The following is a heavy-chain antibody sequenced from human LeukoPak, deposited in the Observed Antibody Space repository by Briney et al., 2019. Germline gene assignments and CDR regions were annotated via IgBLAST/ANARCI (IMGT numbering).Heavy chain of an antibody. J-gene: IGHJ3*02. Sequence: GESLKISCKGSGYRFTSYWIGWVRQMPGKGLEWMGIIYPGDSDTRYSPSFQGQVTISADKSISTAYLQWSSLKASDTAMYYCARQPSYYDSSGHRETNAFDIWGQGTMVTVSS. CDR3: ARQPSYYDSSGHRETNAFDI. D-gene: IGHD3-22*01. CDR2: IYPGDSDT. V-gene: IGHV5-51*01. CDR1: GYRFTSYW.